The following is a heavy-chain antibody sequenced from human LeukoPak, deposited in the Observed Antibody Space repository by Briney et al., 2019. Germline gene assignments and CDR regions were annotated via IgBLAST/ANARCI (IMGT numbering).Heavy chain of an antibody. Sequence: SETLSLTCTVSGGSISSYYWSWLRQPPGKGLEYIGYIYYSGNTNYNPSLKSRVTISVDTSKNQFSLKLSSVTAADTAVYYCARNPNSDYFDYWGQGILVTVSS. V-gene: IGHV4-59*01. CDR3: ARNPNSDYFDY. D-gene: IGHD1-1*01. CDR1: GGSISSYY. J-gene: IGHJ4*02. CDR2: IYYSGNT.